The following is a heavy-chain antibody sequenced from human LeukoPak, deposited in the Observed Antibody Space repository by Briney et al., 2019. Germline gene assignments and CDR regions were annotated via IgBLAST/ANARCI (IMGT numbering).Heavy chain of an antibody. CDR3: ARDPSYSSSSYYFDY. CDR2: IWYDGSNK. D-gene: IGHD6-6*01. Sequence: GGSLRLSCAASGFTFNNYAMHWVRQAPGKGLEWVAVIWYDGSNKYYADSVKGRFTISRDNSKNTLYLQMNSLRAEDTAVYYCARDPSYSSSSYYFDYWGQGTLVTVSS. J-gene: IGHJ4*02. V-gene: IGHV3-33*08. CDR1: GFTFNNYA.